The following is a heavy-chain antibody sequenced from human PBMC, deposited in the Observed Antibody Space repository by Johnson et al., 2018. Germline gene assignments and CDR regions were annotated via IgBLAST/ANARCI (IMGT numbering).Heavy chain of an antibody. D-gene: IGHD3-22*01. V-gene: IGHV3-53*01. J-gene: IGHJ2*01. Sequence: VQLVQSGGGLIQPGGSLRLSCAASGFTVVTNYMTWVRQAPGKGLEWVSVICSGGSTSYADSVKGRFTISRDNSKNTLYLQINSLGGEAAAVDYFGKDYYDTSGYGPGHAPNQYSWYFDLWCRGTLVTVSS. CDR3: GKDYYDTSGYGPGHAPNQYSWYFDL. CDR2: ICSGGST. CDR1: GFTVVTNY.